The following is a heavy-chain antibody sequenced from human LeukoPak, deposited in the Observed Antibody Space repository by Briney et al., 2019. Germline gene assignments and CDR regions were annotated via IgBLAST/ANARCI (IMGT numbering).Heavy chain of an antibody. CDR1: GFTFSTYW. D-gene: IGHD3-9*01. Sequence: GGSLRLSCAASGFTFSTYWMNWVRQAPGKGLEWVSSISSSSSYIYYADSVKGRFTISRDNAKNSLYLQMNSLRAEDTAVYYCARWGRYFDWLLNFEGDQTWGQGTLVTVSS. CDR3: ARWGRYFDWLLNFEGDQT. V-gene: IGHV3-21*01. CDR2: ISSSSSYI. J-gene: IGHJ4*02.